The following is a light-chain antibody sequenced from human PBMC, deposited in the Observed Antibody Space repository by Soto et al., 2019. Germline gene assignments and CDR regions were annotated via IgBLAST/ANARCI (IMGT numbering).Light chain of an antibody. Sequence: EIVLTQSPGTLSLSPGERATLSCRASQSVTSSYLAWHQQKPGQAPRLLIYGASSRATDIPDRFSGSGSGTDFTLTISRLEPEDFAVYYCQQYGSSPWTFGQGTKVEIK. V-gene: IGKV3-20*01. CDR3: QQYGSSPWT. CDR2: GAS. J-gene: IGKJ1*01. CDR1: QSVTSSY.